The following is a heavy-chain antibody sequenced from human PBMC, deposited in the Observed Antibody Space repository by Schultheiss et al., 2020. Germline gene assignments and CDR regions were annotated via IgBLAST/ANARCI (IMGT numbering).Heavy chain of an antibody. CDR3: ARGPHIYYYYMDV. Sequence: ETLSLTCAIYGGSFSGYYWSWIRQPPGKGLEWIGGINYSGSTYYNPSLKSRVTISVDTSKNQFSLKLSSVTAADTAVYYCARGPHIYYYYMDVWGKGTTVTVSS. J-gene: IGHJ6*03. V-gene: IGHV4-34*01. CDR2: INYSGST. CDR1: GGSFSGYY.